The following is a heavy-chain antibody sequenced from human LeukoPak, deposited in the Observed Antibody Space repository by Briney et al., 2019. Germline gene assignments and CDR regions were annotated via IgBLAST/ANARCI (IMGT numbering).Heavy chain of an antibody. V-gene: IGHV3-7*01. D-gene: IGHD4-11*01. J-gene: IGHJ6*02. CDR1: GFTFSNYW. Sequence: GGSLRLSCVASGFTFSNYWMSWVRQAPGKGLEWVANIRQDGSEIYYVDSVKGRFTISRDNAKSSLYLQMNSLRAEDTAMYYCARGVNRPNYYYYGMDVWGQGTTVTVSS. CDR3: ARGVNRPNYYYYGMDV. CDR2: IRQDGSEI.